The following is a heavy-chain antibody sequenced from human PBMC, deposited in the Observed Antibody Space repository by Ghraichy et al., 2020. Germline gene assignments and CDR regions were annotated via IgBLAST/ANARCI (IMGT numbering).Heavy chain of an antibody. CDR3: ARDADQVTMVRGRNRWFDP. CDR2: INHSGST. D-gene: IGHD3-10*01. CDR1: GGSFSGYY. J-gene: IGHJ5*02. Sequence: SQTLSLTCAVYGGSFSGYYWSWIRQPPGKGLEWIGEINHSGSTNYNPSLKSRVTISVDTSKNQFSLKLSSVTAADTAVYYCARDADQVTMVRGRNRWFDPWGQGTLVTVSS. V-gene: IGHV4-34*01.